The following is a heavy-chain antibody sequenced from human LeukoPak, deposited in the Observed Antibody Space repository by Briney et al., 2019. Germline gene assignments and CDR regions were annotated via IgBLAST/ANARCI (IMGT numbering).Heavy chain of an antibody. CDR3: ARFGTYYGHDY. CDR1: GGSISSSSYY. V-gene: IGHV4-61*05. Sequence: SETLSLTCTVSGGSISSSSYYWGWIRQPPGKGLEWIGYIYYSGSTNYNPSLKSRVTISVDTSKNQFSLKLSSVTAADTAVYYCARFGTYYGHDYWGQGTLVTVSS. CDR2: IYYSGST. D-gene: IGHD3-10*01. J-gene: IGHJ4*02.